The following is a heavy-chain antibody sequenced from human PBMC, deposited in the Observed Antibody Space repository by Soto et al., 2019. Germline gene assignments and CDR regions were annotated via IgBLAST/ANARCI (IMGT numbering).Heavy chain of an antibody. CDR2: IYPGDSDT. V-gene: IGHV5-51*01. D-gene: IGHD3-10*01. J-gene: IGHJ5*02. CDR3: ASLAPYYGSGNPFLS. CDR1: GYSFTSYW. Sequence: GESLKISCKGSGYSFTSYWIGWVRQMPGKGLEWMGIIYPGDSDTRYSPSFQGQVTISADKSISTAYLQWSSLKASDTAMYYCASLAPYYGSGNPFLSWGQGTLVTVSS.